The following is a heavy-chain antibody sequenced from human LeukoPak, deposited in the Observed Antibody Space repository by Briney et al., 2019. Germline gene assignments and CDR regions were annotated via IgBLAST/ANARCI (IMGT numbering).Heavy chain of an antibody. D-gene: IGHD3-10*01. CDR3: ARDTGSGSYDY. CDR1: GFTFSSYW. Sequence: GGSLRLSCAASGFTFSSYWMSRVRQAPGKGLEWVANIKQDGSEKYYVDSVKGRFTISRDNAKNSLYLQMNSLRAEDTAVYYCARDTGSGSYDYWGQGTLVTVSS. J-gene: IGHJ4*02. CDR2: IKQDGSEK. V-gene: IGHV3-7*03.